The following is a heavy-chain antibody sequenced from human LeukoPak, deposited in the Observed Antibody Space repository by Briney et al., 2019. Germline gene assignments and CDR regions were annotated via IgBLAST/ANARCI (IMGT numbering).Heavy chain of an antibody. CDR2: IYYSGST. CDR3: ARSYYDILTGLNWFDP. Sequence: TSETLSLTCTVSGGSISSSSYYWGWIRQPPGKGLEWIGYIYYSGSTNYKPSLKSRVTISVDTSKNQFSLKLSSVTAADTAVYYCARSYYDILTGLNWFDPWGQGTLVTVSS. V-gene: IGHV4-61*05. D-gene: IGHD3-9*01. J-gene: IGHJ5*02. CDR1: GGSISSSSYY.